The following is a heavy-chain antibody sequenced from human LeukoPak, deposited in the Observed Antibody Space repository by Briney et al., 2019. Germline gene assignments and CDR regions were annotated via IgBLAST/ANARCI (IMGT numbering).Heavy chain of an antibody. CDR2: IRYDGSNK. CDR1: GFTFSSYG. V-gene: IGHV3-30*02. J-gene: IGHJ4*02. D-gene: IGHD2-2*01. CDR3: AKPARYCSSTSCSMVDY. Sequence: PGGSLRLSCAASGFTFSSYGMHWVRQAPGKGLEWVAFIRYDGSNKYYADSVKGRFTISRDNSKNTLYLQMNSLRAEDTAVYYCAKPARYCSSTSCSMVDYWGQGTLVTVSS.